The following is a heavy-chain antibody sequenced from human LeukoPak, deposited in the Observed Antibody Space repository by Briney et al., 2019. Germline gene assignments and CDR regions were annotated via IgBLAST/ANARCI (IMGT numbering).Heavy chain of an antibody. V-gene: IGHV3-66*01. CDR3: ARDGSGPVDY. Sequence: PGGSLRLSCAASGFTFSDHYMDWVRQAPGKGLEWVSVIYSGGSTYYADSVKGRFTISRDNSKNTLYLQMNSLRAEDTAVYYCARDGSGPVDYWGQGTLVTVSS. J-gene: IGHJ4*02. CDR1: GFTFSDHY. D-gene: IGHD3-10*01. CDR2: IYSGGST.